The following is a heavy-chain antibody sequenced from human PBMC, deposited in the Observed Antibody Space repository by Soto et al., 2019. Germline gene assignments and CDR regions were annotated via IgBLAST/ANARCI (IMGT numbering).Heavy chain of an antibody. CDR1: GYTFTSYD. Sequence: EASVKVSCKASGYTFTSYDINWVRQATGQGLEWMGWMNPNSSNTGYAQKLQGRVTMTRNTSISTAYMELSSLRSEDTAVYFCVKCPSVVLVPSTLGGNNWFDPWGQGTLVTVSS. D-gene: IGHD2-15*01. CDR3: VKCPSVVLVPSTLGGNNWFDP. CDR2: MNPNSSNT. V-gene: IGHV1-8*01. J-gene: IGHJ5*02.